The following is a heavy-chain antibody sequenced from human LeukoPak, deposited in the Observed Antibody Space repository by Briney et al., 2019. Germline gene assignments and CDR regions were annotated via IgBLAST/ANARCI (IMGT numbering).Heavy chain of an antibody. CDR2: IHYTGGT. V-gene: IGHV4-59*01. CDR3: ARTGSSGSFSDY. J-gene: IGHJ4*02. D-gene: IGHD3-10*01. CDR1: AGSLSTYW. Sequence: SETLSLTCSVSAGSLSTYWWSWIRQPPGKGLEWIGFIHYTGGTLYNPSLKSRVTLSVDVSKSQFSLSLTSATTADTAVYYCARTGSSGSFSDYWGQGTLVTVSS.